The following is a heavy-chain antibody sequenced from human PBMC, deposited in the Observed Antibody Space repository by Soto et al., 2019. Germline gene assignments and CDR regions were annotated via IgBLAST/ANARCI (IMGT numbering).Heavy chain of an antibody. CDR1: GFSFDDYA. CDR3: AKDRGSGSYAANYQYYGMDV. D-gene: IGHD3-10*01. Sequence: PGGSLRLSCAASGFSFDDYAMHWVRQRPGKGLEWVSGINWNSGRIGYADSVKGRFTISRDNAKTSLYLQMNSLRAEDTALYYCAKDRGSGSYAANYQYYGMDVWGQGTTVTVSS. V-gene: IGHV3-9*01. J-gene: IGHJ6*02. CDR2: INWNSGRI.